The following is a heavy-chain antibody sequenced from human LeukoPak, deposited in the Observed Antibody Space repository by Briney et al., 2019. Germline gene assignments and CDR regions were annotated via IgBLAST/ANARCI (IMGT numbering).Heavy chain of an antibody. CDR2: IGTAGDT. Sequence: GGSLRLSCAASGFTFSSYDVHWVRQATGKGLEWVSAIGTAGDTYYPGSVKGRFTISRENAKNSLYLQMNSLRAGDTAVYYCARAKWAYGSGSRAYNWFDPWGQGTLVTASS. J-gene: IGHJ5*02. CDR1: GFTFSSYD. CDR3: ARAKWAYGSGSRAYNWFDP. D-gene: IGHD3-10*01. V-gene: IGHV3-13*04.